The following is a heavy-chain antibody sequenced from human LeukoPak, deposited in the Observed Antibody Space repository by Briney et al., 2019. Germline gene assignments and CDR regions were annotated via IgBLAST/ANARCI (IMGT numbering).Heavy chain of an antibody. Sequence: GGSLRLSCAASGFTFSSYGMNWVRQAPGKGLEWVSYIDSSGSTIYNADSVKGRFTISRDNAKNSLYLQMISLRAEDTAVYYCARGRYSSAFAFLDYWGPGTLVTISS. V-gene: IGHV3-48*03. CDR2: IDSSGSTI. J-gene: IGHJ4*02. CDR1: GFTFSSYG. D-gene: IGHD5-18*01. CDR3: ARGRYSSAFAFLDY.